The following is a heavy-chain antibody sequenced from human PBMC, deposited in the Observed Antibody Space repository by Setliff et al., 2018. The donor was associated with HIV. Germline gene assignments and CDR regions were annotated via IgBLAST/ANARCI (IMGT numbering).Heavy chain of an antibody. J-gene: IGHJ4*02. CDR3: AKDQLGYVVGPTGVSFDY. CDR1: GFTFSSYG. CDR2: MRYDGSDE. D-gene: IGHD1-26*01. Sequence: PGGSLRLSCAASGFTFSSYGMHWVRQAPGKGLEWVAFMRYDGSDEYYTDSVKGRFTISRDSSKNTLYLHMNSLRPEDTAVYYCAKDQLGYVVGPTGVSFDYWGQGTLVTVSS. V-gene: IGHV3-30*02.